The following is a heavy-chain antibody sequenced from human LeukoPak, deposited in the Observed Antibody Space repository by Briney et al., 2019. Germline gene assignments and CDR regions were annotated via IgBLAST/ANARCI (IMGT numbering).Heavy chain of an antibody. V-gene: IGHV4-59*01. J-gene: IGHJ4*02. CDR1: GGSISSYY. Sequence: SETLSLTCTVSGGSISSYYWSWIRQPPGKGLEWIGYIYYSGSTNYNPSLKSRVTISVDTSKNQFSLKLSSVTAADTAVYYCAREVVVVTEGYLDYWGQGTLVTVSS. D-gene: IGHD2-21*02. CDR3: AREVVVVTEGYLDY. CDR2: IYYSGST.